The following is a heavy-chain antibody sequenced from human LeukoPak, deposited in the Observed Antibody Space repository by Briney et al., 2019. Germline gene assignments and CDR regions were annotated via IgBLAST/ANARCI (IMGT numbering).Heavy chain of an antibody. Sequence: SETLSLTCTVSGGSISSYYWSWIRQPPGKGLEWIGYIYYSGSTNYNPSLKSRVTISVDTSKNQFSLKLSSVTAADSAVYYCASYDDTGSKAFDIWGQGTMVTVSS. V-gene: IGHV4-59*01. CDR1: GGSISSYY. CDR2: IYYSGST. D-gene: IGHD3-22*01. CDR3: ASYDDTGSKAFDI. J-gene: IGHJ3*02.